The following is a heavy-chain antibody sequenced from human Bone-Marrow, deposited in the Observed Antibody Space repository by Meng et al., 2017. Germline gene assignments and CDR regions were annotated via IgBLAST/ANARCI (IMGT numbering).Heavy chain of an antibody. CDR3: ARLRLGSGSYYNDWFDP. D-gene: IGHD3-10*01. CDR2: INPNSGGT. V-gene: IGHV1-2*06. Sequence: QVQLGQSGAEVKKPGAAVKVSCKASGYTFTGYYMHWVRQAPGQGLEWMGRINPNSGGTNYAQKFQGRVTMTRDTSISTAYMELSRLRSDDTAVYYCARLRLGSGSYYNDWFDPWGQGTLVTVSS. CDR1: GYTFTGYY. J-gene: IGHJ5*02.